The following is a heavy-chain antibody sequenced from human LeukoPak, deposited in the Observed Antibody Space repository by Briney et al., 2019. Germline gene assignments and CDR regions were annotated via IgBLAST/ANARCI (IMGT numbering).Heavy chain of an antibody. Sequence: SVKVSCKASGGTFSSYAISWVRQAPGQGLEWVGGIIPIFGTANYAQKFQGRVTITADESTSTAYMELSSLRSEDTAVYYCASLVGYSYGPTGYYYYGMDVWGQGTTVTVSS. CDR3: ASLVGYSYGPTGYYYYGMDV. CDR2: IIPIFGTA. D-gene: IGHD5-18*01. J-gene: IGHJ6*02. CDR1: GGTFSSYA. V-gene: IGHV1-69*13.